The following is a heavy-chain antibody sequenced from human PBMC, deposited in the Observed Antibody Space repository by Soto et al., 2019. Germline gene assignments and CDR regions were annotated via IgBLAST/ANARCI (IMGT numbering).Heavy chain of an antibody. D-gene: IGHD6-13*01. CDR1: RLPFWIYA. Sequence: GGSLTLSRSASRLPFWIYAMSWVRQAPGMGLAGVSTLGVRSTYYADYVKGRFTLPRDNSNNAMYLQMNSLRVGDTAVYYCAKGTLVKPPGTRAFDVWGQGTMVPVSS. CDR3: AKGTLVKPPGTRAFDV. V-gene: IGHV3-23*01. J-gene: IGHJ3*01. CDR2: LGVRST.